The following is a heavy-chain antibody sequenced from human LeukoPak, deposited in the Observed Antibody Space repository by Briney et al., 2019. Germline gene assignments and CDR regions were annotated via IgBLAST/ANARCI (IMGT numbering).Heavy chain of an antibody. CDR3: ARDPPGDSGLDC. CDR2: IEPHSGGT. J-gene: IGHJ4*02. V-gene: IGHV1-2*02. Sequence: ASVKVSYKTSGYTFSDYHVHWVRQAPGQGLEWMGWIEPHSGGTDFAEKFHGRLTMTRDTSITTVYMEMTRLTSDDTAVYYCARDPPGDSGLDCWGQGTLVTVSS. CDR1: GYTFSDYH. D-gene: IGHD1-26*01.